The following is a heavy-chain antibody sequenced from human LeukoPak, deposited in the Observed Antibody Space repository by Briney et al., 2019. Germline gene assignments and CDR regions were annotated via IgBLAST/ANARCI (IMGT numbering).Heavy chain of an antibody. D-gene: IGHD5-12*01. CDR3: ARAVATVSSGPSDAFDI. Sequence: PSETLSLTCAVYGGSFSGYYWSWIRQPPGKGLEWIGETNHSGSTNYNPSLKSRVTISVDKSKNQFSLKLSSVTAADTAVYYCARAVATVSSGPSDAFDIWGQGTMVTVSS. CDR2: TNHSGST. CDR1: GGSFSGYY. J-gene: IGHJ3*02. V-gene: IGHV4-34*01.